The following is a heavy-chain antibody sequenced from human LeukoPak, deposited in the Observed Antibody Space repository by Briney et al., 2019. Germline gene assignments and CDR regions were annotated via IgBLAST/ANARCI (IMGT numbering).Heavy chain of an antibody. CDR3: ARHGLTMDANFDY. D-gene: IGHD3-10*01. CDR1: GGSISSYH. CDR2: IYYSGST. Sequence: SETLSLTCTVSGGSISSYHWSWIRQPPGKGLEGIGYIYYSGSTNYHPSLKSRVTISVDTSKNQFSLKLSSVTAADTAVYYCARHGLTMDANFDYWGQGTLVTVSS. V-gene: IGHV4-59*08. J-gene: IGHJ4*02.